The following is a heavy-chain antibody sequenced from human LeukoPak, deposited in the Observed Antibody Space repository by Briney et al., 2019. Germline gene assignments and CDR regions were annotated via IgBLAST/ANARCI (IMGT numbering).Heavy chain of an antibody. D-gene: IGHD5-18*01. V-gene: IGHV4-34*01. CDR1: GGPFSGYY. CDR3: ARGRRTAMVYWYFDL. J-gene: IGHJ2*01. Sequence: SETLSLTCAVYGGPFSGYYWSWIRQPPGKGLEWIGEIKHSGSTNYNPSLRSRVTISVDTSKNQFSLKLSSVTAADTAVYYCARGRRTAMVYWYFDLWGRGTLVTVSS. CDR2: IKHSGST.